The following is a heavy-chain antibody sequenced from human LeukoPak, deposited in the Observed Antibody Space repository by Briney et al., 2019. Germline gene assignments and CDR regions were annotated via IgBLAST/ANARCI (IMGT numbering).Heavy chain of an antibody. J-gene: IGHJ4*02. V-gene: IGHV3-23*01. CDR2: ISGSGGST. CDR3: AKTRAHFDY. Sequence: GGTLRLSRAASGFTFSSYGMSWVRQAPGKGLEWVSAISGSGGSTYYADSVKGRFTISRDNSKNTLYLQMNSLRAEDTAVYYCAKTRAHFDYWGQGTLVTVSS. CDR1: GFTFSSYG.